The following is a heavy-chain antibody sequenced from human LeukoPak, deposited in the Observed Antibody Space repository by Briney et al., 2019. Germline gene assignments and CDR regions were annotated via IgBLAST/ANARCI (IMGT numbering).Heavy chain of an antibody. D-gene: IGHD3-22*01. Sequence: PGGSLRLSCAASGFMFSNYAMSWVRQAPGKGLEWVSAISGGGGRTYYADSVKGRFTIPRDNSKNTLYLQMNSLRAEDTAVYYCAKDRYFYDSSEESFVHWGQGTLVTVSS. CDR3: AKDRYFYDSSEESFVH. V-gene: IGHV3-23*01. CDR1: GFMFSNYA. CDR2: ISGGGGRT. J-gene: IGHJ4*02.